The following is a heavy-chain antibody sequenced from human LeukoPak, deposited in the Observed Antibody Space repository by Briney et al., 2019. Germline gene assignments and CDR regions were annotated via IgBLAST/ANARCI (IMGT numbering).Heavy chain of an antibody. J-gene: IGHJ4*02. CDR3: AKVWIVSPDY. V-gene: IGHV3-23*01. CDR2: ISGSGGST. CDR1: GFTFSSYA. D-gene: IGHD3-22*01. Sequence: PGGSLRLSCAASGFTFSSYAMSWVREAPGKGREWVSAISGSGGSTYYADSVKGRFTISRDNSKNTLYLQMNSLRAEDTAVYYCAKVWIVSPDYWGQGTLVTVSS.